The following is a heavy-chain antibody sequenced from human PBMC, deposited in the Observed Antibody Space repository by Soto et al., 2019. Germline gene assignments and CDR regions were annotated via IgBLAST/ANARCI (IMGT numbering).Heavy chain of an antibody. J-gene: IGHJ6*02. CDR2: IYPGDSDT. V-gene: IGHV5-51*01. CDR1: CYSFTSYW. Sequence: ESLKILCKGSCYSFTSYWIGWVRQMPGKGLEWMGIIYPGDSDTRYSPSFQGQVTISADKSISTAYLQWSSLKASDTAMYYCARRMREFRAGYYYYGMDVWGQGTTVTVSS. CDR3: ARRMREFRAGYYYYGMDV.